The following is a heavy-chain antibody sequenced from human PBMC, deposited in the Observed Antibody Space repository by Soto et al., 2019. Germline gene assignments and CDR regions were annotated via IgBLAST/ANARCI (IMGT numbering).Heavy chain of an antibody. CDR1: GFTFSSYN. V-gene: IGHV3-48*01. CDR2: ISSSSSTI. J-gene: IGHJ4*02. D-gene: IGHD6-19*01. Sequence: EVQLVESGGGLVQPGGSLRLSCAASGFTFSSYNMNWVRQAPGKGLEWVSYISSSSSTIYYADSVKGRFTISRDNAKNSLYLQMNSLRAEDTAVYYCARSSQWMGGGLDYWGQGTLVTVSS. CDR3: ARSSQWMGGGLDY.